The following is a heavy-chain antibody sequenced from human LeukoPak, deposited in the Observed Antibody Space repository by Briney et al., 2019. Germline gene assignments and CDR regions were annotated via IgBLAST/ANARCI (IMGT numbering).Heavy chain of an antibody. Sequence: NPSETLSLTCSVSGGSIRSYYWSWIRQPPGKGLEWIGYIYYSGSTNYNPSLKSRVTISVDASKNQFSLRLSSVTAADTAVYYCASGCYSLYYMDVWGKGTTVTVSS. V-gene: IGHV4-59*01. CDR1: GGSIRSYY. CDR3: ASGCYSLYYMDV. CDR2: IYYSGST. J-gene: IGHJ6*03. D-gene: IGHD1-26*01.